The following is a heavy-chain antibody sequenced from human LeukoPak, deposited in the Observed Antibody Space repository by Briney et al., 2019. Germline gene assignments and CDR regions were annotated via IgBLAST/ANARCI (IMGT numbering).Heavy chain of an antibody. CDR3: ARLPYCSGGSCYVWFDP. V-gene: IGHV4-4*07. CDR2: IYTSGST. D-gene: IGHD2-15*01. Sequence: SETLSLTCTVSGGSISSYYWSWIRQPAGKGLEWIGRIYTSGSTNYNPSLKSRVTISVDTSKNQFSLKLSSVTAADTAVYYCARLPYCSGGSCYVWFDPWGQGTLVTVSS. J-gene: IGHJ5*02. CDR1: GGSISSYY.